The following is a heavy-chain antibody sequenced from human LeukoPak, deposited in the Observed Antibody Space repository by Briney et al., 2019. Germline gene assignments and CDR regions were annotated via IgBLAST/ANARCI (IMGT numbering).Heavy chain of an antibody. CDR1: GSIPFNSYS. CDR2: ITSSGETT. Sequence: GGSLRLSCAASGSIPFNSYSMSWVRQAPGKGLEWVSAITSSGETTDYADSVKGRFTISRDNTKNMVYLQMNSLRAEDAATYYCAKMQGYFDYWGQGSLVTVSS. J-gene: IGHJ4*02. V-gene: IGHV3-23*01. CDR3: AKMQGYFDY.